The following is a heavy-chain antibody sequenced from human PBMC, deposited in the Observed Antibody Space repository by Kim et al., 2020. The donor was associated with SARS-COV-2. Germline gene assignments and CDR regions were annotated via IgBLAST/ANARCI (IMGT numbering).Heavy chain of an antibody. CDR1: GFSFSSYW. CDR3: ARLNWKLGFASGWDV. Sequence: GGSLRLSCAASGFSFSSYWMSWVRQAPGKGLEWVANIRQDGREIYYVDSVKGRFTISRDNAKTSLYLQMNSLRGEDTAVYYCARLNWKLGFASGWDVWGQGTTVTVSS. V-gene: IGHV3-7*03. J-gene: IGHJ6*02. D-gene: IGHD1-1*01. CDR2: IRQDGREI.